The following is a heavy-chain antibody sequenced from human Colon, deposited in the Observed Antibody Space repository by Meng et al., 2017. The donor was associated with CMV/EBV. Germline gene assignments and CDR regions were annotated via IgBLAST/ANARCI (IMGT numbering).Heavy chain of an antibody. Sequence: GGSLRLSCAASGSSFSNSWMIWVRRAPGKGLEWVAKTNEDGSDKYYVDSVKGRFTIFRDNAKNSVYLQMNSLRAEDTAVYYCARGKTMGAYWGQGTLVTVSS. D-gene: IGHD4/OR15-4a*01. CDR1: GSSFSNSW. CDR3: ARGKTMGAY. CDR2: TNEDGSDK. J-gene: IGHJ4*02. V-gene: IGHV3-7*01.